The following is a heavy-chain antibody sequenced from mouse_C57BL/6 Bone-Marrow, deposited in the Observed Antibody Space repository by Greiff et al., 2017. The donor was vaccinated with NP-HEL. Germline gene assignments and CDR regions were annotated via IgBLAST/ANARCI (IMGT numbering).Heavy chain of an antibody. Sequence: VQLKESGPELVKPGASVKISCKASGYTFTDYYMNWVKQSHGKSLEWIGDINPNNGGTSYNQKFKGKATLTVDKSSSTAYMELRSLTSEDSAVYYCARGYGNPYYYAMDYWGQGTSVTVSS. J-gene: IGHJ4*01. CDR1: GYTFTDYY. CDR3: ARGYGNPYYYAMDY. CDR2: INPNNGGT. D-gene: IGHD2-1*01. V-gene: IGHV1-26*01.